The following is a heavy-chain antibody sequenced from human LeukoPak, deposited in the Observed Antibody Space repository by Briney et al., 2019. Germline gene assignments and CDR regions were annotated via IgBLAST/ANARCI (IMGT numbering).Heavy chain of an antibody. V-gene: IGHV4-39*01. CDR2: IYYSGRT. D-gene: IGHD6-6*01. CDR3: ARRAYSSSSFDY. CDR1: GGSISSGNHF. J-gene: IGHJ4*02. Sequence: PSETLSLTCTVSGGSISSGNHFGGWIRQPPGKWLEWIGIIYYSGRTYFNPSLKSRVTISVDTSKNQFSLKLSSVTAADTAVYYCARRAYSSSSFDYWGQGTLVTVSS.